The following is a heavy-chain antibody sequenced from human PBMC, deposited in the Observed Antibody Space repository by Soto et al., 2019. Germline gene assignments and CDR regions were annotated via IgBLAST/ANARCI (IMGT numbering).Heavy chain of an antibody. V-gene: IGHV3-49*03. CDR2: IRSKVYGGTT. D-gene: IGHD5-12*01. CDR1: GFTFGDYA. Sequence: PGGSLRLSCTASGFTFGDYAMSWFRQAPGKGLEWVGFIRSKVYGGTTEYAASVKGRFTISRDDSKSVAYLQMNSLKTEDTAVYYCTRAPTSGYEGGFDYWGQGTLVTVSS. J-gene: IGHJ4*02. CDR3: TRAPTSGYEGGFDY.